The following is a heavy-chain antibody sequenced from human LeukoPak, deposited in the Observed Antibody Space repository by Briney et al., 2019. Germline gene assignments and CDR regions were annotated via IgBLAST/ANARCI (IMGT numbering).Heavy chain of an antibody. J-gene: IGHJ4*02. Sequence: GGSLRLSCVASGFTFSNYAMSWVRQTPGKGLEWVSVISNSGSNTYYADSVKGRYTISRDNSKNTLYLQMNSLRAEDTALYHCAKERSLNGGYSDGYFDHWGQGTLVTVSS. CDR1: GFTFSNYA. D-gene: IGHD4-23*01. CDR3: AKERSLNGGYSDGYFDH. CDR2: ISNSGSNT. V-gene: IGHV3-23*01.